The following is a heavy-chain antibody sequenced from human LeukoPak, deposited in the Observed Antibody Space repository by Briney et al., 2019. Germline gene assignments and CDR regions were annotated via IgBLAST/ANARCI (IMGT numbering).Heavy chain of an antibody. CDR1: GFSFSIYY. V-gene: IGHV3-21*04. D-gene: IGHD1-1*01. CDR2: ISSSSSYI. J-gene: IGHJ4*02. Sequence: PGGSLRLSCKASGFSFSIYYMNWVRQAPGKRLEWVSSISSSSSYIYYADSVKGRFTISRDNSKNTLFLQMNSLRAEDTAVYYCARDASWNDGRGLDDWGQGTLVTVSS. CDR3: ARDASWNDGRGLDD.